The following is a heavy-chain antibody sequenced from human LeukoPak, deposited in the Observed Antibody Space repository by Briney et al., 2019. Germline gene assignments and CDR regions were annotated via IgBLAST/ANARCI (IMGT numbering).Heavy chain of an antibody. J-gene: IGHJ5*02. Sequence: GESLQISCQASGYRFTSSWIGWARPMPGKGLEWMAIINPGDSDTRYSPSFQGQVTISADKSISTVYLQWGSLKASDTAMYYCARQPGAGWFDPWGQGTLVTVSS. D-gene: IGHD3-10*01. V-gene: IGHV5-51*01. CDR3: ARQPGAGWFDP. CDR1: GYRFTSSW. CDR2: INPGDSDT.